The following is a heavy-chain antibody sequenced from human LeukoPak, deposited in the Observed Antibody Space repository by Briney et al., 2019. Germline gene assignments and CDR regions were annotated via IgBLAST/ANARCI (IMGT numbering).Heavy chain of an antibody. CDR3: ARLTELLWFGETATGGLFDY. V-gene: IGHV4-39*01. J-gene: IGHJ4*02. CDR1: GGSISSSSYY. CDR2: IYYSGST. D-gene: IGHD3-10*01. Sequence: SETLSLTCTVSGGSISSSSYYWGWIRQPPGKGLEWIGSIYYSGSTYYNPSLKSRVTISVDTSKNQFSLKLSSVTAADTAVYCCARLTELLWFGETATGGLFDYWGQGTLVTVSS.